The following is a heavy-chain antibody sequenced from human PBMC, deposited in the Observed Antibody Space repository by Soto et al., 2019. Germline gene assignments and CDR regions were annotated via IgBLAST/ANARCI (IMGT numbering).Heavy chain of an antibody. CDR2: IIPIFGTA. Sequence: SVKVSCKSSGDAFSNFAVSWVRQAPGQGLEWMGGIIPIFGTAQYSQKFQGRVTITADGSTSTAYMELTNLTSDDTAVYYCARVGDCRGGFCYSFRFDYWDQGTQVTVSS. J-gene: IGHJ4*02. D-gene: IGHD2-15*01. V-gene: IGHV1-69*13. CDR3: ARVGDCRGGFCYSFRFDY. CDR1: GDAFSNFA.